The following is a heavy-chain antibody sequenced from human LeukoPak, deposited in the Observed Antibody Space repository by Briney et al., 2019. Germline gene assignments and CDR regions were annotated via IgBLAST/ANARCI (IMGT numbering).Heavy chain of an antibody. Sequence: ASVKVSYKASGYTFTSYGISWVRQAPGQGLEWMGWISAYNGNTNYAQKLQGRVTMTTDTSTSTAYMELRSLRSDDTAVYYCARNRIGYCSSTSCRRNAFDIWGQGTMVTVSS. CDR2: ISAYNGNT. CDR3: ARNRIGYCSSTSCRRNAFDI. CDR1: GYTFTSYG. J-gene: IGHJ3*02. D-gene: IGHD2-2*01. V-gene: IGHV1-18*01.